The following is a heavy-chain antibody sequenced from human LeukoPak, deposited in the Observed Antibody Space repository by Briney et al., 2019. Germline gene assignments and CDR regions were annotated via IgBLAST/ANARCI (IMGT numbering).Heavy chain of an antibody. CDR3: ARGYCSSTSCYNWFDP. J-gene: IGHJ5*02. CDR2: INPNSGGT. D-gene: IGHD2-2*01. V-gene: IGHV1-2*02. Sequence: ASLRVSCKASGYTFTVYYMHWVRQAPGQGREWMGWINPNSGGTNYAQKFQGRVTMTRDTSISTAYTELSRLRSDDTAVYYCARGYCSSTSCYNWFDPWGQGTLVTVSS. CDR1: GYTFTVYY.